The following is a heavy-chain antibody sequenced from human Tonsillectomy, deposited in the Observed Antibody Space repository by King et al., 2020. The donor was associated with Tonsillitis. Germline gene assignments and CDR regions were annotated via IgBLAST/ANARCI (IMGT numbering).Heavy chain of an antibody. V-gene: IGHV1-18*01. Sequence: QLVQSGDEVKKPGASVKVSCKASGYPFSTYDINWVRQAPGQGLEWVGWISTTKEYRRVAHNLQGRVTLTTDASSNTAYMELRSLESGDTAVYYCASGADNLISAAPLAFDIWGQGTMITVSS. D-gene: IGHD5-24*01. CDR2: ISTTKEYR. CDR1: GYPFSTYD. J-gene: IGHJ3*02. CDR3: ASGADNLISAAPLAFDI.